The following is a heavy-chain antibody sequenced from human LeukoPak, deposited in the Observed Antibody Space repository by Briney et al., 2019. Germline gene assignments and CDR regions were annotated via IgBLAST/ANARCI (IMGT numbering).Heavy chain of an antibody. CDR2: ISAYNGST. CDR3: AMSTVVISAFDI. D-gene: IGHD4-23*01. J-gene: IGHJ3*02. V-gene: IGHV1-18*01. CDR1: GYTFTSYG. Sequence: ASVKVSCKASGYTFTSYGISWVRQAPGQGLEWMGWISAYNGSTNYAQKLQGRVTMTTDTSTSTAYMELRSLRSDDTAVYYCAMSTVVISAFDIWGQGTMVTVSS.